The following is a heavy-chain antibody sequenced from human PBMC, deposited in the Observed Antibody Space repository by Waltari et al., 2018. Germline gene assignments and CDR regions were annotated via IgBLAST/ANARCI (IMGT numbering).Heavy chain of an antibody. D-gene: IGHD3-22*01. J-gene: IGHJ3*02. CDR2: IYYSGST. CDR1: GGSISSYY. Sequence: QVQLQESGPGLVKPSETLSLTCTVSGGSISSYYWSWIRQPPGKGLEWIGYIYYSGSTNYNPSLKSRVTISVDTSKNQFSLKLSSVTAADTAVYYCARAGNYYDSSGTYMWAFDIWGQGTMVTVSS. V-gene: IGHV4-59*01. CDR3: ARAGNYYDSSGTYMWAFDI.